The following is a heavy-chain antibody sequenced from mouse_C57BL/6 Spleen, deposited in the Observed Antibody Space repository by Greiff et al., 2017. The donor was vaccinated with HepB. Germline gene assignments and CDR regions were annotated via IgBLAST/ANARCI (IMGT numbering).Heavy chain of an antibody. V-gene: IGHV5-17*01. CDR3: ARKEKNYYGSSYGAMDY. CDR2: ISSGSSTI. J-gene: IGHJ4*01. CDR1: GFTFSDYG. Sequence: EVHLVESGGGLVKPGGSLKLSCAASGFTFSDYGMHWVRQAPEKGLEWVAYISSGSSTIYYADTVKGRFTISRDNAKNTLFLQMTSLRSEDTAMYYCARKEKNYYGSSYGAMDYWGQGTSVTVSS. D-gene: IGHD1-1*01.